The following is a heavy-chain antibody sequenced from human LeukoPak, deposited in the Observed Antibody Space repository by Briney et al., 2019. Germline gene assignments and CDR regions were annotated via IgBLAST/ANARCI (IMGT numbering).Heavy chain of an antibody. J-gene: IGHJ4*02. V-gene: IGHV4-59*01. CDR1: GASLTDSY. CDR3: AREELELSVDY. D-gene: IGHD1-7*01. Sequence: SETLSLTCTVSGASLTDSYWTWIRQPPGKRLEWIGYLSYSGSPNYNPSLKSRVTISMNTSKKQFSLKLNSLTAADTAVYYCAREELELSVDYWGQGTLVTVSS. CDR2: LSYSGSP.